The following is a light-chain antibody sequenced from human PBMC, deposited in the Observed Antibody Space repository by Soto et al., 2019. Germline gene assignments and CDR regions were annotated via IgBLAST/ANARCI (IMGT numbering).Light chain of an antibody. CDR2: AAS. V-gene: IGKV3-20*01. Sequence: EIVLTQSPGTLSLSPGERATLSCRASQSVSSSHLAWYQQNPGQAPRLLIYAASSRATGIPDRFSGSGSGTDFTLTISRLEPEDFAVYYCQQYVSSPWTFGQGTKVEIK. J-gene: IGKJ1*01. CDR3: QQYVSSPWT. CDR1: QSVSSSH.